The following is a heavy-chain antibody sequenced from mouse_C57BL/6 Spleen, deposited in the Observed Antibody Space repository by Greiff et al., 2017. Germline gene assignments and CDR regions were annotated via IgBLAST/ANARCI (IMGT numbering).Heavy chain of an antibody. D-gene: IGHD1-1*01. CDR3: ARSKGSSWYFDV. CDR2: INPSNGGT. V-gene: IGHV1-53*01. CDR1: GYTFTSYW. Sequence: VQIQQPGTELVKPGASVKLSCKASGYTFTSYWMHWVKQRPGQGLEWIGNINPSNGGTNYNEKFKSKATLTVDKSSSTAYMQLSSLTSEDSAVYYCARSKGSSWYFDVWGTGTTVTVSS. J-gene: IGHJ1*03.